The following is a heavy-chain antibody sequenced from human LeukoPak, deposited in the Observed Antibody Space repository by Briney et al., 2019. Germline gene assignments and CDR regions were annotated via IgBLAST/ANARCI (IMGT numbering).Heavy chain of an antibody. CDR2: ISGSGGST. Sequence: GGPLRLSCTASGFTFNSDAMNWVRQAPGKGLEWVATISGSGGSTYYTDSVKGRFTISRDNFKNMVFLQMNSLKAEDTAIYYCAKDFYDFWSGFDYWGQGTLVTVSS. CDR1: GFTFNSDA. CDR3: AKDFYDFWSGFDY. J-gene: IGHJ4*02. D-gene: IGHD3-3*01. V-gene: IGHV3-23*01.